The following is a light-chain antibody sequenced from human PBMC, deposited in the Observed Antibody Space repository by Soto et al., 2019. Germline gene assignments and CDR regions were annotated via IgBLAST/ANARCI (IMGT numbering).Light chain of an antibody. CDR2: GAS. J-gene: IGKJ1*01. V-gene: IGKV3-20*01. CDR1: QSVSSSY. CDR3: QQYGSSLGT. Sequence: EIVLTQSPGTLSLSPGERATLSCRASQSVSSSYLAWYQQKPGQAPRLLIYGASSRATGIPDRFSGSGSGTDVTLTISRLEPEDFAVYYCQQYGSSLGTFGQGNKVEIK.